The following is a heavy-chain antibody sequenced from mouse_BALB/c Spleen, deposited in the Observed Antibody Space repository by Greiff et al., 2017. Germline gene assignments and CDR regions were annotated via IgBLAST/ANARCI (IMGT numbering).Heavy chain of an antibody. V-gene: IGHV3-2*02. Sequence: EVQLQQSGPGLVKPSQSLSLTCTVTGYSITSDYAWNWIRQFPGNKLGWMGYISYSGSTSYNPSLKSRISITRDTSKNQFFLQLNSVTTEDTATYYCASLYYYGSSPYAMDYWGQGTSVTVSS. D-gene: IGHD1-1*01. CDR3: ASLYYYGSSPYAMDY. CDR1: GYSITSDYA. CDR2: ISYSGST. J-gene: IGHJ4*01.